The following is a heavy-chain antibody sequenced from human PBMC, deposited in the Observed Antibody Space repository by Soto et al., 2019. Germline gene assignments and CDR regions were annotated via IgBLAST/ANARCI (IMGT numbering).Heavy chain of an antibody. CDR2: ITYSGSSK. V-gene: IGHV3-30-3*01. CDR1: GFTFSSYA. J-gene: IGHJ4*02. D-gene: IGHD5-12*01. Sequence: GGSLRLCCAACGFTFSSYAMRWVRQAPGKGLEWVAAITYSGSSKYYADSVKGRFTISRDNSKNTLYLQMNSLSSDDTAVYYCARVITNSGYDPYYFDYWGQGTLVTVSS. CDR3: ARVITNSGYDPYYFDY.